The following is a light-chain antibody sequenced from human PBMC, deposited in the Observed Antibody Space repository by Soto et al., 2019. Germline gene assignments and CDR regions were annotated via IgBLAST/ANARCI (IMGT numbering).Light chain of an antibody. CDR3: QEGTYWPA. Sequence: EIVLTQSPAILSLSPGEKATLSCRASQSVSGSLGWYQQKPGQAPRLNIYDASVRATGIPARFSGSGSGTDFTLTISSLEPEDFAVYYCQEGTYWPAFGGGTKVDIK. CDR1: QSVSGS. CDR2: DAS. V-gene: IGKV3-11*01. J-gene: IGKJ4*01.